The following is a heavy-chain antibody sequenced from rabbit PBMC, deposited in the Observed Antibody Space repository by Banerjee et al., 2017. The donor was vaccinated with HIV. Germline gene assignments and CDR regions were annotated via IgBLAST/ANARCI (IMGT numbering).Heavy chain of an antibody. CDR1: GFTISSSDY. CDR3: ARHVNGMDL. J-gene: IGHJ6*01. CDR2: IYTGRSGST. Sequence: QSLEESGGDLVKPGASLALTCKASGFTISSSDYMCWVRQAPGKGLEWIACIYTGRSGSTYYASWAKGRITISKTSSTTVTLQMTSLTAADTATYFCARHVNGMDLWGPGTLVTVS. V-gene: IGHV1S40*01.